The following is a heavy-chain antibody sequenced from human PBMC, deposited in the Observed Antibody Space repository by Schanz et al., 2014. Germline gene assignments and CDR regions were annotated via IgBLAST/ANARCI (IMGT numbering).Heavy chain of an antibody. CDR2: INLSGGST. CDR3: ARGGYSSGWYDRDIAHFDY. Sequence: QVQLVQSGSELKKPGTSVKVSCKASGYTFTSDSMHWVRQAPGQGLEWMGIINLSGGSTNNAQKFQGRVTITTDTSTSTAYMELRSLRSDDTAVYYCARGGYSSGWYDRDIAHFDYWGQGTLVTVSS. CDR1: GYTFTSDS. J-gene: IGHJ4*02. D-gene: IGHD6-19*01. V-gene: IGHV1-46*01.